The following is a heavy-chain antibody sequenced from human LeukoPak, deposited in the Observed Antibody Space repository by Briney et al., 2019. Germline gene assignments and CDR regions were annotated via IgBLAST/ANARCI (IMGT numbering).Heavy chain of an antibody. D-gene: IGHD6-13*01. CDR2: IYYSGST. J-gene: IGHJ4*02. CDR3: AREGQQLDADY. CDR1: GGSISSSSYY. V-gene: IGHV4-39*07. Sequence: SETLSLTCTVSGGSISSSSYYWGWIRQPPGKGLEWIGSIYYSGSTYYNPSLKSRVTISVDTSKNQFSLKLSSVTAADTAVYYCAREGQQLDADYWGQGTLVTVSS.